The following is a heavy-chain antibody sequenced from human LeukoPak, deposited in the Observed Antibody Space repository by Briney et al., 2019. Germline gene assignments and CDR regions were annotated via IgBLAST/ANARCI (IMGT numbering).Heavy chain of an antibody. D-gene: IGHD6-13*01. J-gene: IGHJ4*02. Sequence: GGSLRLSCAASGFTFSSYGIHWVRQAPGKGLEWVAVIWYDGSNKYYADSVKGRFTISRDNSKNTLYLQMNSLRAEDTAVYYCARAPYSSSALDYWGQGTLVTVSS. CDR3: ARAPYSSSALDY. CDR2: IWYDGSNK. CDR1: GFTFSSYG. V-gene: IGHV3-33*01.